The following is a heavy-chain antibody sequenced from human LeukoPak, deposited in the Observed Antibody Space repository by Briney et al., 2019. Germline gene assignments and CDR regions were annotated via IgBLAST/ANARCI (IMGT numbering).Heavy chain of an antibody. CDR2: LSASGGST. CDR3: ATLYGDYNWYFDL. J-gene: IGHJ2*01. CDR1: GLTFSRYV. D-gene: IGHD4-17*01. V-gene: IGHV3-23*01. Sequence: GGSLRLSCASSGLTFSRYVMGWVRQAPGKGLEWVSTLSASGGSTFYAASVKGRFTVSRDNSKNTLFLQMNALRAEDTAVYYCATLYGDYNWYFDLWGRGTLVTVSS.